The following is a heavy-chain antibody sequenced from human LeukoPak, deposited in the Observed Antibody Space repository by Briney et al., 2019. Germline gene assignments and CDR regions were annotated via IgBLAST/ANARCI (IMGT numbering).Heavy chain of an antibody. V-gene: IGHV3-21*04. D-gene: IGHD2/OR15-2a*01. CDR2: ISSSSSYI. CDR1: GFTFSSYS. J-gene: IGHJ6*03. Sequence: GGSLRLSCAASGFTFSSYSMNWVRQAPGKGLKWVSSISSSSSYIYYADSVKGRFTISRDNAKNSLYLQMNSLRAEDTAVYYCAKGGNIRVLDYYYYMDVWGKGTTVTVSS. CDR3: AKGGNIRVLDYYYYMDV.